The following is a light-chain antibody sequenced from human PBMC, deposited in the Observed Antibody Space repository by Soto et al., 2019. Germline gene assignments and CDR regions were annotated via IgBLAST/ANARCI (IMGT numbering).Light chain of an antibody. J-gene: IGKJ1*01. V-gene: IGKV3-20*01. CDR2: GAY. CDR3: QQYGSSPWT. Sequence: EIVLTQSPDTLSLSPGERATLSCRASRSVSNSYLAWYQQKPGQAPRLLIYGAYSRATGIPDRFSGSEAGKNFTLTISSLETEDFVVYYCQQYGSSPWTFGKGTKVEIK. CDR1: RSVSNSY.